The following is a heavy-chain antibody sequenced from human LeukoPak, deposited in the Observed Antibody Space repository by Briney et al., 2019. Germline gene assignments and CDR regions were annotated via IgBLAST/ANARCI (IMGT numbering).Heavy chain of an antibody. Sequence: GGSLRLSCAASGFTFSSYWMHWVRQAPGKGLVWVSRINSDGSSTSYADSVKGRFTISRDNAKNTLYLQMNSLRAEDTAVYYCASLADYGDYGYYYYYGMDVWGQGTTVIVSS. CDR3: ASLADYGDYGYYYYYGMDV. D-gene: IGHD4-17*01. J-gene: IGHJ6*02. CDR1: GFTFSSYW. V-gene: IGHV3-74*01. CDR2: INSDGSST.